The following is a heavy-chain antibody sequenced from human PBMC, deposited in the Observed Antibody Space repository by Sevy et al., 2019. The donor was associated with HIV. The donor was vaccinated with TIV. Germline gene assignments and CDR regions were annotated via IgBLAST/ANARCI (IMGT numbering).Heavy chain of an antibody. D-gene: IGHD3-22*01. CDR3: ARVVLYYDANYCDF. V-gene: IGHV3-48*02. CDR2: ISGSSGTI. Sequence: GGSLRLSCAASGFSFSQYSMNWVRQAPGKGLELLSYISGSSGTIYYAGSVKGRFTISRDNAKNSVYLQMNSLRDEDSAVYYCARVVLYYDANYCDFWGQGALVTVSS. J-gene: IGHJ4*02. CDR1: GFSFSQYS.